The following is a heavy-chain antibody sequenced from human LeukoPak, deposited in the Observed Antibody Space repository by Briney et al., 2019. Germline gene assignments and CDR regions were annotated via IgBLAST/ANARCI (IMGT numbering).Heavy chain of an antibody. D-gene: IGHD3-22*01. CDR1: GYTFTGYY. V-gene: IGHV1-2*02. Sequence: GASVKVSCKASGYTFTGYYMHWVRQAPGQGLEWMGWINPNSGGTNYAQKFQGRVTMTRDTSISTAYMELSRLRSDDTAVYYCARDLTYYYDSSGLDYWGQGTLVTVSS. CDR2: INPNSGGT. CDR3: ARDLTYYYDSSGLDY. J-gene: IGHJ4*02.